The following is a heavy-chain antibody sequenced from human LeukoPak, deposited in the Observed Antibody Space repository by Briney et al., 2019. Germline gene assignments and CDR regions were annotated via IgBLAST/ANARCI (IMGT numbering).Heavy chain of an antibody. CDR3: TRDFRLDNCFDY. CDR2: INGNGRTT. D-gene: IGHD3/OR15-3a*01. V-gene: IGHV3-43*01. J-gene: IGHJ4*02. Sequence: HAGGSLRLSCVASGFTFDDYSMHWVRHAPGKGLEWVSLINGNGRTTYYTDSVKGRFTVSRDNSKTSLYLQMNSLRTEDTALYYCTRDFRLDNCFDYWGQGTLVTVSS. CDR1: GFTFDDYS.